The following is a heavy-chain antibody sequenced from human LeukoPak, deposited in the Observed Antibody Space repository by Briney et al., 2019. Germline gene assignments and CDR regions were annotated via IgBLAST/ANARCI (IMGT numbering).Heavy chain of an antibody. D-gene: IGHD3-16*01. Sequence: SETLSLTCTVSGGSISSGSYYWSWIRQPAGKGLEWIGRLYTSGSTNYNPSLKSRVTISLDTSKNQFSLKLSSVTAADTAVYYCARVHQGGRKRNWFDPWGQGTLVTVSS. CDR1: GGSISSGSYY. CDR2: LYTSGST. V-gene: IGHV4-61*02. CDR3: ARVHQGGRKRNWFDP. J-gene: IGHJ5*02.